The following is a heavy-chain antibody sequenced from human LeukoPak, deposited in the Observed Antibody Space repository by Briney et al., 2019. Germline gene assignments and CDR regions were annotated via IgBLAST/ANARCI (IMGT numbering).Heavy chain of an antibody. V-gene: IGHV4-38-2*01. CDR3: ASLLYSNPPFDY. D-gene: IGHD4-11*01. Sequence: SETLSLTCAVSDYSISSGYYWGWIRQPPGKGMEWIGSIYHSGSTYYNPSLKSRVTISVDTSKNQFSLKLSSVTAADTAVYYCASLLYSNPPFDYWGQGTLVTVSS. J-gene: IGHJ4*02. CDR2: IYHSGST. CDR1: DYSISSGYY.